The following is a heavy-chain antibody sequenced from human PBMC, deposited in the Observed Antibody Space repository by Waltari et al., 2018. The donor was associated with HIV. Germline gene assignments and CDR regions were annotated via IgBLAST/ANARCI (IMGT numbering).Heavy chain of an antibody. CDR2: IRSRAEGGAT. V-gene: IGHV3-15*02. Sequence: VQLVESGGALVTPGGSLKISCAVSGITFKNAWLSWVRQAPGKGMQRIGHIRSRAEGGATDYAARLSGRFAISTDDFNNTMFLEMKALKVDDTAVYYCTTFEMGTTRNFWGQGTLVTVSS. J-gene: IGHJ4*02. CDR3: TTFEMGTTRNF. CDR1: GITFKNAW. D-gene: IGHD1-26*01.